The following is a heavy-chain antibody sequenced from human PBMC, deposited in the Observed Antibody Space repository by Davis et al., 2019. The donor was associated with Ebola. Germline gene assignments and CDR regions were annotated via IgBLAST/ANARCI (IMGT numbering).Heavy chain of an antibody. J-gene: IGHJ6*02. D-gene: IGHD2-15*01. Sequence: GGSLRLSCAASGFTFSSYSMNWVRQAPGKGLEWVSSISSSSSYIYYADSVKGRFTISRDNAKNSLYLQMNSLRDEDTAVYYCARLVAAASLYYYYYYGMDVWGQGTTVTVSS. CDR1: GFTFSSYS. CDR3: ARLVAAASLYYYYYYGMDV. V-gene: IGHV3-21*01. CDR2: ISSSSSYI.